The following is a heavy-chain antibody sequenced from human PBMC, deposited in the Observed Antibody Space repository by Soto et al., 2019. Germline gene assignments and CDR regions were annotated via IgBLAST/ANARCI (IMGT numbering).Heavy chain of an antibody. V-gene: IGHV1-2*02. D-gene: IGHD3-16*02. J-gene: IGHJ4*02. CDR2: INPNSGGT. CDR3: ARGYVWGSYRTGRGFGY. CDR1: GYTFTGYY. Sequence: QVQLVQSGAEVKKPGASVKVSCKASGYTFTGYYMHWVRQAPGQGLEWMGWINPNSGGTNYAQKFKGRVTMTVDTSISTSNMQLSRLRSDVTAVYYCARGYVWGSYRTGRGFGYWGQGTLVTVSS.